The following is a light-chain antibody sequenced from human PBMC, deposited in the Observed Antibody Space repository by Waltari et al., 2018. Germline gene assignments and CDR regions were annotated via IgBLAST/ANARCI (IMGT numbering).Light chain of an antibody. V-gene: IGKV4-1*01. CDR1: QSVLYSSNNKNY. Sequence: DIVMTQSPDSLAVSLGERATVNCKSSQSVLYSSNNKNYLAWYHQKAGQPPKLLIAWASTRESGVPDRFSGRGSGTNFTLTISSLQAEDVAVYYCQQYYNTPYTFGQGTKLEIK. CDR2: WAS. CDR3: QQYYNTPYT. J-gene: IGKJ2*01.